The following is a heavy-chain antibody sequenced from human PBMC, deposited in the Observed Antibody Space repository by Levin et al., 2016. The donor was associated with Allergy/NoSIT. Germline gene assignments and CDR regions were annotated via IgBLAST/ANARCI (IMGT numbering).Heavy chain of an antibody. V-gene: IGHV3-66*01. Sequence: VRQAPGKGLEWVSVIYSGGSTYYADSVKGRFTISRDNSKNTLYLQMNSLRAEDTAVYYCARSMGAYYYDSSGYYSFDYWGQGTLVTVSS. CDR3: ARSMGAYYYDSSGYYSFDY. CDR2: IYSGGST. D-gene: IGHD3-22*01. J-gene: IGHJ4*02.